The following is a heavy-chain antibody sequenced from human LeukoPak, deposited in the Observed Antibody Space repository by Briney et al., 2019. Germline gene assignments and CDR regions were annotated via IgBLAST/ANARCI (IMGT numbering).Heavy chain of an antibody. D-gene: IGHD4-17*01. CDR3: AIDPIYGDSPFNY. J-gene: IGHJ4*02. V-gene: IGHV3-23*01. Sequence: GGSLRLSCAASGFTFSSYAMSWVRQAPGKGLEWVSAISGGGGSTYYADSVKGRFTISRDNSKNTLYLQMNSLGAEDTAVYYCAIDPIYGDSPFNYWGQGTLVTVSS. CDR2: ISGGGGST. CDR1: GFTFSSYA.